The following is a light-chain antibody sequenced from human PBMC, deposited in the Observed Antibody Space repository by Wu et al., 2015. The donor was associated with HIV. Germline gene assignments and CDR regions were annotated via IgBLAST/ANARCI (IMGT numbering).Light chain of an antibody. CDR2: DAS. V-gene: IGKV1-33*01. CDR1: QDIANY. J-gene: IGKJ4*01. Sequence: DIQMTQSPSSLSASVRDRVTTTCQASQDIANYLSWYQQKPGKAPKLLIYDASNLETGVPSRFSGGGSGTHFTFTINSLQPEDIATYFCQQYDNLPVTFGGGTKVEIK. CDR3: QQYDNLPVT.